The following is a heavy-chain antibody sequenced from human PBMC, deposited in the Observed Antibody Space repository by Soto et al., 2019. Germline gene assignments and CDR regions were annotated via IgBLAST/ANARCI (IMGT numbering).Heavy chain of an antibody. Sequence: QVQLVQSGAEVKKPGSSVKVSCKASGGTFSKYAISWVRQAPGQGLEWMGGIIRLFGTANYAQKFQARVTITADESPSTASMELSSLRSEDRAVFYCATVVRGTPVWGQGTLVTVSS. CDR2: IIRLFGTA. V-gene: IGHV1-69*12. CDR1: GGTFSKYA. CDR3: ATVVRGTPV. J-gene: IGHJ4*02. D-gene: IGHD1-1*01.